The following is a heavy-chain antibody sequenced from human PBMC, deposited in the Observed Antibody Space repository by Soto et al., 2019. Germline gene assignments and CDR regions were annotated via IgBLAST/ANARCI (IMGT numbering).Heavy chain of an antibody. D-gene: IGHD1-26*01. V-gene: IGHV3-23*01. Sequence: EVQLLESGGGWVQPGGSLRLSCAASGFTFSSYAMNWVRQAPGKGLEWVSVIGGSGGSTYYADSVKGRFSISRDSSKNTLYLQMNSLRAEDTAVYYCAKRGSGSYFDYWGQGTLVTVSS. J-gene: IGHJ4*02. CDR2: IGGSGGST. CDR1: GFTFSSYA. CDR3: AKRGSGSYFDY.